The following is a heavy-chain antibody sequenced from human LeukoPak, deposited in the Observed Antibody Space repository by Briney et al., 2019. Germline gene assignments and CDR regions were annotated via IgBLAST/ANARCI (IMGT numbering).Heavy chain of an antibody. D-gene: IGHD3-3*01. CDR2: IYYSGST. V-gene: IGHV4-59*08. CDR3: ARSGGIITIFGVVEYGMDV. Sequence: SETLSLTCTVSGGSISSYYWSWIRQPPGKGLEWIGYIYYSGSTNYNPSLKSRVTISVYTSKNQFSLKLSSVTAADTAVYSCARSGGIITIFGVVEYGMDVWGQGTTVTVSS. J-gene: IGHJ6*02. CDR1: GGSISSYY.